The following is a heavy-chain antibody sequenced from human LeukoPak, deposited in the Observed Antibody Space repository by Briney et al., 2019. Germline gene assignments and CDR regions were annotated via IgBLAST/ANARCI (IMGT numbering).Heavy chain of an antibody. Sequence: PSETLSLTCTVSGGSISSSSYYWGWIRQPPGKGLEWVGSIYYSGSTYYNPSLKSRVTISVDTSKNQFSLKLSSVTAADTAVYYCAIYYDSSGYYQGYFDLWARGTLVTVSS. J-gene: IGHJ2*01. V-gene: IGHV4-39*01. CDR3: AIYYDSSGYYQGYFDL. D-gene: IGHD3-22*01. CDR2: IYYSGST. CDR1: GGSISSSSYY.